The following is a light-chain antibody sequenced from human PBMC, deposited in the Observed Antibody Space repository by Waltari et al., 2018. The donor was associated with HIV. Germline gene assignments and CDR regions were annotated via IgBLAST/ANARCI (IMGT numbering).Light chain of an antibody. CDR2: DVS. CDR1: SSDIGGYNY. V-gene: IGLV2-11*01. Sequence: QSALTQPRSVSGSPGQSVTIPCTGTSSDIGGYNYVSWYQQYPGKAPKVVIYDVSERPSGVPDRFSGSESGNTASLTISGLQAGDEADYYCCSYAGSYTWLFGGGTKLTVL. CDR3: CSYAGSYTWL. J-gene: IGLJ3*02.